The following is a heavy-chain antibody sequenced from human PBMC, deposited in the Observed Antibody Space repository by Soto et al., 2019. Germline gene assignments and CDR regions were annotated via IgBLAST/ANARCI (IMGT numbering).Heavy chain of an antibody. CDR3: ARDRGGYSSGWYPTYYYYGMDV. D-gene: IGHD6-19*01. Sequence: GQGLEWMGIINPSGGSTSYAQKFQGRVTMTRDTSTSTVYMELSSLRSEDTAVYYCARDRGGYSSGWYPTYYYYGMDVWGQGTTVTVSS. J-gene: IGHJ6*02. V-gene: IGHV1-46*01. CDR2: INPSGGST.